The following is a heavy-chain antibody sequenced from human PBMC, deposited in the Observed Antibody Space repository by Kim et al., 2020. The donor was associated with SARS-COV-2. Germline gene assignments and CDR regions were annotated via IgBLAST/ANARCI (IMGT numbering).Heavy chain of an antibody. J-gene: IGHJ4*02. CDR2: IYSQGST. D-gene: IGHD3-16*01. Sequence: GGSLRLSCAASELTVSSNYMSWVRQAPGKGLEWVSFIYSQGSTFYADSVKGRFTISRDNSKNTVYLQMNSLRVEDTAVYFCARSVNYAFDYWGQGLLVTVSS. CDR3: ARSVNYAFDY. CDR1: ELTVSSNY. V-gene: IGHV3-66*01.